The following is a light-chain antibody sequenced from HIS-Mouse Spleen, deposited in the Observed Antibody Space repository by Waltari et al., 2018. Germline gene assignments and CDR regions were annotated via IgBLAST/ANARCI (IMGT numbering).Light chain of an antibody. Sequence: QSALTQPASVSGSPGQSITISCTGTSSAVGGYNYVSWYQQHPGKAPKLIIYEVSNRPSGVSNRFSGSKSGNTASLTISGLQAEDEADYYCSSYTSSSTFFGTGTKVTVL. CDR3: SSYTSSSTF. V-gene: IGLV2-14*01. J-gene: IGLJ1*01. CDR1: SSAVGGYNY. CDR2: EVS.